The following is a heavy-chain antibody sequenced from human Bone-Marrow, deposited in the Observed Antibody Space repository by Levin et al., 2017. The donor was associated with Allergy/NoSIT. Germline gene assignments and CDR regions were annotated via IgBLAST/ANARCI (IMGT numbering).Heavy chain of an antibody. Sequence: TWVRQAPGQGLEWMGWISAYNGNTIYAQNFQDRVTLATDTSTSTAYMELRSLRSDDTAVYYCARDTKTTVIAGGPDYWGQGTLVTVSS. CDR2: ISAYNGNT. J-gene: IGHJ4*02. V-gene: IGHV1-18*01. D-gene: IGHD4-11*01. CDR3: ARDTKTTVIAGGPDY.